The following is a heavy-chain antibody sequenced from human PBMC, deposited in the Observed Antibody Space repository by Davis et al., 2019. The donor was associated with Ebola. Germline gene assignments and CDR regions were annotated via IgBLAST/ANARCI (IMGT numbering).Heavy chain of an antibody. Sequence: SETLSLTCAVYGGSFSGYYWSWIRQPPGKGLEWIGEINHSGSTNYNPSLKSRVTISVDTSKNQFSLKLSSVTAADTAVYYCAREFAVVFFDYWGQGTLVTVSS. CDR3: AREFAVVFFDY. D-gene: IGHD3-3*01. CDR1: GGSFSGYY. J-gene: IGHJ4*02. V-gene: IGHV4-34*01. CDR2: INHSGST.